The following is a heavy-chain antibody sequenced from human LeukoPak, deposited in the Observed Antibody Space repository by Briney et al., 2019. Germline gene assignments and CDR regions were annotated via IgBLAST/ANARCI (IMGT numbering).Heavy chain of an antibody. CDR3: ARRSSVWYPNDY. J-gene: IGHJ4*02. V-gene: IGHV3-48*01. CDR1: GFLVSSCG. Sequence: GGSLRLSCAASGFLVSSCGMHWVRQAPGKGLEWVSYISSSSSTIYYADSVKGRFTISRDNAKNSLYLQMNSLRAEDTAVYYCARRSSVWYPNDYWGQGTLVTVSS. D-gene: IGHD6-19*01. CDR2: ISSSSSTI.